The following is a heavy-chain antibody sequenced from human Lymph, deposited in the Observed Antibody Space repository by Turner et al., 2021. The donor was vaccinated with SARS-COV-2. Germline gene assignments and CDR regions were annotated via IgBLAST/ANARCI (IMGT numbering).Heavy chain of an antibody. V-gene: IGHV1-46*01. CDR1: GYTFTSYY. J-gene: IGHJ4*02. D-gene: IGHD2-15*01. Sequence: QVQLVQSGAEVKKPGASVKVSCKASGYTFTSYYMHWVRQAPGQGLEWMGIINPSGDSTSYAQKFQGRVTMTRDTSTSTVYMELSSLRSEDTAVYYGARVGPGGFDYWGQGTPVTVSS. CDR2: INPSGDST. CDR3: ARVGPGGFDY.